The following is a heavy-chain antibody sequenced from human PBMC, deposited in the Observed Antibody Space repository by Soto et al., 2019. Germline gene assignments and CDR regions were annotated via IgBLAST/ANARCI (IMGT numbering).Heavy chain of an antibody. CDR2: ISSDGSAI. J-gene: IGHJ4*02. CDR1: GFTFSDYY. Sequence: GGSLRLSCAASGFTFSDYYMSWIRQAPGKGLEWVSYISSDGSAIHYADSVKGRFTISRDNAKNSLYLQMNSLRAEVTAVYYCARCGTWSGYYGSYWGQGSLVTVSS. V-gene: IGHV3-11*01. D-gene: IGHD3-3*01. CDR3: ARCGTWSGYYGSY.